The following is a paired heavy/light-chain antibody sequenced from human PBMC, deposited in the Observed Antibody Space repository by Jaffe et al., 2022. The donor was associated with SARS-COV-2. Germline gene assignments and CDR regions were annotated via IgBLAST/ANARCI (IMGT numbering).Heavy chain of an antibody. Sequence: QVQLVQSGAEVKKPGASVKVSCKASGYTFTGYYMHWVRQAPGQGLEWMGRINPNSGGTNYAQKFQGRVTMTRDTSISTAYMELSRLRSDDTAVYYCAREGIVVVPAAQGRAFDIWGQGTMVTVSS. D-gene: IGHD2-2*01. CDR2: INPNSGGT. J-gene: IGHJ3*02. CDR3: AREGIVVVPAAQGRAFDI. CDR1: GYTFTGYY. V-gene: IGHV1-2*06.
Light chain of an antibody. CDR2: EVS. J-gene: IGLJ2*01. V-gene: IGLV2-14*01. CDR1: SSDVGGYNY. CDR3: SSYTSSSTLVV. Sequence: QSALTQPASVSGSPGQSITISCTGTSSDVGGYNYVSWYQQHPGKAPKLMIYEVSNRPSGVPDRFSGSKSGNTASLTISGLQAEDEADYYCSSYTSSSTLVVFGGGTKLTVL.